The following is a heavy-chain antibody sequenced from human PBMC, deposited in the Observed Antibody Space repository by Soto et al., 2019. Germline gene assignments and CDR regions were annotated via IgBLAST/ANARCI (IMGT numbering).Heavy chain of an antibody. CDR3: ATCSSSWCSEQVY. CDR2: ISAYNGNT. V-gene: IGHV1-18*01. Sequence: ASVKVSCKASGYTFTSYGISWVRQPPGQGLEWMGWISAYNGNTNYAQKLQGRVTMTTDTSTSTAYMELRSLRSDDTAVHYCATCSSSWCSEQVYWGQGTLVTVSS. CDR1: GYTFTSYG. D-gene: IGHD6-13*01. J-gene: IGHJ4*02.